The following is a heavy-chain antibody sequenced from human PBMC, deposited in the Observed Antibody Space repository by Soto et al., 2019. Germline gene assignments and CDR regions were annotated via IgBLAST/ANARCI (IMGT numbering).Heavy chain of an antibody. J-gene: IGHJ4*02. CDR3: AREHDYGGNFDY. CDR1: GGSISSYY. D-gene: IGHD4-17*01. V-gene: IGHV4-59*01. Sequence: SETLSLTCTVSGGSISSYYWSWIRQPPGKGLEWIGYIYYSGSTNYNPSLKSRVTISVDTSKNQFSLKLSSVTAADTAVYYYAREHDYGGNFDYWGQGTLVTVS. CDR2: IYYSGST.